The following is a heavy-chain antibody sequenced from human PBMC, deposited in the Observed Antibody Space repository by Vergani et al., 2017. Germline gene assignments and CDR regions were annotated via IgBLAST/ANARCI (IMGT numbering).Heavy chain of an antibody. D-gene: IGHD3-22*01. Sequence: EVHLLESGGGLVQSGGSLRLSCAASGFTFSNSAVSWVRQAPGRGLAWVSSISGPGLSTYYADSVKGRFSISRDNAKNSLYLEMNNLRVEDTALYFCAKDMKIFSEYSSAFDNWGQGTRVTVSS. CDR2: ISGPGLST. J-gene: IGHJ4*02. CDR1: GFTFSNSA. CDR3: AKDMKIFSEYSSAFDN. V-gene: IGHV3-23*01.